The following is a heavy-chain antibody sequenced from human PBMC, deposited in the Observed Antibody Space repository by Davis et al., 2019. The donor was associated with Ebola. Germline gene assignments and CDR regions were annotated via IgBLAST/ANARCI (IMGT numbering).Heavy chain of an antibody. D-gene: IGHD1-26*01. CDR2: IIPIFGTA. V-gene: IGHV1-69*06. Sequence: SVKVSCKASGGTFSRYAISWVRQAPGQGLEWMGGIIPIFGTANYAQKFQGRVTITADKSTSIAYMELNSLRSEDTAVYYCAREPGHNSGWVDFDPWGPGTHVTVSS. J-gene: IGHJ5*02. CDR3: AREPGHNSGWVDFDP. CDR1: GGTFSRYA.